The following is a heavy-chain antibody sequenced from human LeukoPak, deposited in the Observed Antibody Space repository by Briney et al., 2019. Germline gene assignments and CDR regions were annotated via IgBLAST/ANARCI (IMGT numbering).Heavy chain of an antibody. D-gene: IGHD6-13*01. V-gene: IGHV3-30-3*01. J-gene: IGHJ4*02. CDR2: ISYDGSNE. CDR3: ARVPYLHSIAPFDY. CDR1: GFAFSSYA. Sequence: PGGSLRLSCAASGFAFSSYAMHWVRQAPGKGLKWVAVISYDGSNEYYADSVKGRLTISRDNSKNTLYLQMNSLRAEDTAVYYCARVPYLHSIAPFDYWGQGTLVTVSS.